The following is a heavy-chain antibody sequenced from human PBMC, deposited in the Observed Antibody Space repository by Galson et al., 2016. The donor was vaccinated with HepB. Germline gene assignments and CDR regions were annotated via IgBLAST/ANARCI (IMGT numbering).Heavy chain of an antibody. J-gene: IGHJ3*02. CDR1: GFSLSTSGMC. V-gene: IGHV2-70*11. CDR3: ARSGMATLSIGHYAFDI. D-gene: IGHD5-24*01. CDR2: IDWDDDK. Sequence: PALVKPPQTLTLTCTFSGFSLSTSGMCVSWIRQPPGKALEWLARIDWDDDKYFSTSLKTRLTISKDTSKNQVVLTMTNMDPVDTATYYCARSGMATLSIGHYAFDIWGQGTMVAVSS.